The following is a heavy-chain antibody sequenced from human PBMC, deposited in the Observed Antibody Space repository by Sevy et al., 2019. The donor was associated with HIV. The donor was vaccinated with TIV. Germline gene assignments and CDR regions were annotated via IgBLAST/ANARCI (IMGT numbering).Heavy chain of an antibody. CDR3: ARHRNSLDMAAAGYWFDP. D-gene: IGHD6-13*01. CDR1: GGSISSGTYY. Sequence: SETLSLTCTVSGGSISSGTYYWGWIRRPPGKGLEWIGTIYYSGSTYYNSSLKSRVTISVDTSKNQFSLKLSSVTAADTAVYYCARHRNSLDMAAAGYWFDPWGQGTLVTVSS. V-gene: IGHV4-39*01. J-gene: IGHJ5*02. CDR2: IYYSGST.